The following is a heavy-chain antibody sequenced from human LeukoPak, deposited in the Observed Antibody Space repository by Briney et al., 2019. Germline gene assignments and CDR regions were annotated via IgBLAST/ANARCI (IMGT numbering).Heavy chain of an antibody. CDR2: IKQDGSEK. CDR1: GGSISSYY. J-gene: IGHJ4*02. V-gene: IGHV3-7*01. D-gene: IGHD3-10*01. CDR3: ARDRYTMVRGVIDY. Sequence: ETLSLTCTVSGGSISSYYWSWVRQAPGKGLEWVANIKQDGSEKYYVDSVKGRFTISRDSAKNSLYLQMNSLRAEDTAVYYCARDRYTMVRGVIDYWGQGTLVTVSS.